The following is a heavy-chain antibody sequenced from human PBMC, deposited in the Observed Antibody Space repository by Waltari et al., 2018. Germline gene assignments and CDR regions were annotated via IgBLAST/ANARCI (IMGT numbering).Heavy chain of an antibody. CDR3: AKDRGDASGHYYYYGMDV. CDR2: ISYEGSNK. Sequence: QVQLVESGGGVVQPGRSLRLSCAASGFTFRSYGMHWVRQAPGKGLEWVAVISYEGSNKYNADSVKGRFTISRDNSKNTLYLQMSSLRAEDTAVYFCAKDRGDASGHYYYYGMDVWGQGTTVTVSS. V-gene: IGHV3-30*18. D-gene: IGHD3-16*01. J-gene: IGHJ6*02. CDR1: GFTFRSYG.